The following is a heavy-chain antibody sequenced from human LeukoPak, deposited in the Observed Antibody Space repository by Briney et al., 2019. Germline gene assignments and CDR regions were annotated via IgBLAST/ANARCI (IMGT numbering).Heavy chain of an antibody. D-gene: IGHD6-13*01. CDR1: GGSISSSSYY. CDR3: ARKPAYSSSWLGDYYMDV. J-gene: IGHJ6*03. CDR2: VYYTGAS. V-gene: IGHV4-39*07. Sequence: PSQTLSLTCAVSGGSISSSSYYWGWIRQPPGKGLEWIGRVYYTGASYYNPSLKSRVTISVDTSKNQFSLKLSSVTAADTAVYYCARKPAYSSSWLGDYYMDVWGKGTTVTVSS.